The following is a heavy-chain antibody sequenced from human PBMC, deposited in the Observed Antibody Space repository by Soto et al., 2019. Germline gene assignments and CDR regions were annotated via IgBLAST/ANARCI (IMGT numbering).Heavy chain of an antibody. CDR3: ARASGRLLWFGEFDAFDI. CDR2: INHSGST. CDR1: GGSFCGYD. J-gene: IGHJ3*02. D-gene: IGHD3-10*01. Sequence: SETLSLTCAVYGGSFCGYDLGWIRQPPGKGLEWIGEINHSGSTNYNPSLKSRVTISVDTSKNQFSLKLSSVTAADTAVYYCARASGRLLWFGEFDAFDIWGQGTMVTVSS. V-gene: IGHV4-34*01.